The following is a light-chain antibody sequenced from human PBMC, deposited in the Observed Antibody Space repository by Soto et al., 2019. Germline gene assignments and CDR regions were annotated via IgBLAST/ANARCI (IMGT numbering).Light chain of an antibody. J-gene: IGLJ2*01. CDR2: DVS. CDR1: SSDVGGYNY. CDR3: SSYTSSSTSEV. V-gene: IGLV2-14*01. Sequence: QSALTQPASVSGSPGQPITISCTGTSSDVGGYNYVSWYQQHPGKAPKLMIYDVSNRPSGVSNRFSGSKSGNTASLTISGLQAEDEADYYCSSYTSSSTSEVFGGGTKLPVL.